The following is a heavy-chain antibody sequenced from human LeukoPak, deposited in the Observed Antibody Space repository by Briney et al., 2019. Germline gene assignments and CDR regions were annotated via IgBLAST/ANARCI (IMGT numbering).Heavy chain of an antibody. CDR2: ISAQNGNT. Sequence: GASVKVSRKSSGYTFTSYGISWARRASGKGFEWMVWISAQNGNTNYAQKLQGRVTMTTDTSTSTAYMELRSLRSDDTAVYYCGRSYDILTGYYVGIYYYYMDVWGKGTTVTISS. V-gene: IGHV1-18*01. CDR3: GRSYDILTGYYVGIYYYYMDV. D-gene: IGHD3-9*01. J-gene: IGHJ6*03. CDR1: GYTFTSYG.